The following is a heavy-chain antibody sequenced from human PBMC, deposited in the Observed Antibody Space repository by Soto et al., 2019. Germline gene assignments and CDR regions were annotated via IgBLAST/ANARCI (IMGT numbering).Heavy chain of an antibody. Sequence: PSETLSLTCTVSGGSITTNDWWSWVRQPPGKGLEWIGEIYHSGLTNYNASLKSRVTMSVDGSKNQFSLMLTSVTAADTAIYYCARDVAMPGESDRFDQWGQGTLVTSPQ. D-gene: IGHD2-2*01. V-gene: IGHV4-4*02. CDR1: GGSITTNDW. CDR2: IYHSGLT. J-gene: IGHJ4*02. CDR3: ARDVAMPGESDRFDQ.